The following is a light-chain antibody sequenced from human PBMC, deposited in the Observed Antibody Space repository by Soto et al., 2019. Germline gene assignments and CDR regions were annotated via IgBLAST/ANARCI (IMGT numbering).Light chain of an antibody. CDR2: HSS. V-gene: IGKV3-20*01. CDR3: QQYGDPPYT. Sequence: GVTQSPGSLSFSPGEGASLSCRTSQNIYSNYLAWYQHKPGRSPRLLIYHSSTRAAGTPDRFSGSGSGTDFALTISRLEPEDFAVYYCQQYGDPPYTFGQGTKVDI. J-gene: IGKJ2*01. CDR1: QNIYSNY.